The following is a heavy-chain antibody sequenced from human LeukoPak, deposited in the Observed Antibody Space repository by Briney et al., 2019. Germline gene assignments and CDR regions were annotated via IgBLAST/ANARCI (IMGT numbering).Heavy chain of an antibody. J-gene: IGHJ4*02. CDR3: AKRGILTAYSSFGY. CDR2: ITGSGGST. Sequence: GGSLRLSCAASGFTFSTYAMSWVRQAPGKGLEWVSAITGSGGSTSYTDSVKGRFTISRDNSKNTLYLQMNSLRAEDTAVYFCAKRGILTAYSSFGYWGQGTLVTVSS. D-gene: IGHD3-9*01. V-gene: IGHV3-23*01. CDR1: GFTFSTYA.